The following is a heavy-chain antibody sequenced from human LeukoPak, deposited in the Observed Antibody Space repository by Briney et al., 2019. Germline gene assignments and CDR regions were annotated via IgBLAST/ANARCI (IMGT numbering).Heavy chain of an antibody. CDR3: ARGWGERGKCRGGTCNNPQFDY. CDR2: LKESGSEK. V-gene: IGHV3-7*01. Sequence: GGPLRLSCAASGFTFEYYWMTWVRQAPGKGLEWLANLKESGSEKYYVDSVKCRFTNSRDNAKNSLYLQMNSLRVEDTAVYYCARGWGERGKCRGGTCNNPQFDYWGRGTLVTVSS. CDR1: GFTFEYYW. J-gene: IGHJ4*02. D-gene: IGHD2-15*01.